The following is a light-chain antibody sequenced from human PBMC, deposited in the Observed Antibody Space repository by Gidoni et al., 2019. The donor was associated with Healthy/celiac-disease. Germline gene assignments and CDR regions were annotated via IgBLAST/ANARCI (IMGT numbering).Light chain of an antibody. CDR2: WAS. V-gene: IGKV4-1*01. J-gene: IGKJ2*01. Sequence: DIVMTQSPASLAVSLGERATINRKSSQCVLYSANNTNYLAWYQQKPGQPPKLLIYWASTRESGVPDRFSGSGSGTDFTLTISSLQAEDVAVYYCQQYYSTPYTFGQGTKLEIK. CDR1: QCVLYSANNTNY. CDR3: QQYYSTPYT.